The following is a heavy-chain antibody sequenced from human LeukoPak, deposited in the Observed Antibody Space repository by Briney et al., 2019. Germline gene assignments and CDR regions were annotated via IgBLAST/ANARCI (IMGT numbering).Heavy chain of an antibody. Sequence: SETLSLTGTGSGGSISSYYWSWIRQPAGKGLEWIGRIYTSGSTNYNPSLKSRVTMSVDTSKNQFSLKLSSVTAADTAVYYCARSTLVGATTMYYFDYWGQGTLVTVSS. CDR1: GGSISSYY. J-gene: IGHJ4*02. CDR2: IYTSGST. CDR3: ARSTLVGATTMYYFDY. D-gene: IGHD1-26*01. V-gene: IGHV4-4*07.